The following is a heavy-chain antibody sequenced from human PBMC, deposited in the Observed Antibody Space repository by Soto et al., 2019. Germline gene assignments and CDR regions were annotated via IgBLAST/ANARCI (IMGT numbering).Heavy chain of an antibody. V-gene: IGHV1-69*13. D-gene: IGHD1-26*01. CDR3: ARGSSGSYRHYYYYGMDV. Sequence: WASVKVSCKASGGTFSSYAISWVRQAPGQGLEWMGGIIPIFGTANYAQKFQGRVTITADESTSTAYMELSSLRSEDTAVYYCARGSSGSYRHYYYYGMDVWGQGTTVTVSS. CDR2: IIPIFGTA. J-gene: IGHJ6*02. CDR1: GGTFSSYA.